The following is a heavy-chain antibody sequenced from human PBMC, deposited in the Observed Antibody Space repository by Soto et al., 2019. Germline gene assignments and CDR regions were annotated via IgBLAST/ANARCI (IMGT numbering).Heavy chain of an antibody. Sequence: QVQLVQSGAEVKKPGASVKVSCKASGYTFTGYYMHWVRQAPGQGLEWMGWINPNSGGTNYAQKFQGWVTMTRDTSISTAYMELSRLRSDDTAVYSCARARDGYNNPNFDYWGQGTLVTVSS. D-gene: IGHD4-4*01. CDR1: GYTFTGYY. V-gene: IGHV1-2*04. CDR2: INPNSGGT. CDR3: ARARDGYNNPNFDY. J-gene: IGHJ4*02.